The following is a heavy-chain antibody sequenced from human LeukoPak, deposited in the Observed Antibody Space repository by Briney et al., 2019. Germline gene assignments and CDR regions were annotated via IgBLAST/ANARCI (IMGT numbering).Heavy chain of an antibody. Sequence: ASVKVSCKASGYTFTSYCMHWVRQAPGQGLEWMGRINPNSGGTNYAQKFQGRVTMTRDTSISTAYMELSRLRSDDTAVYYCARSMRAYSSGWTPFDAFDIWGQGTMVTVSS. J-gene: IGHJ3*02. V-gene: IGHV1-2*06. CDR2: INPNSGGT. CDR1: GYTFTSYC. D-gene: IGHD6-19*01. CDR3: ARSMRAYSSGWTPFDAFDI.